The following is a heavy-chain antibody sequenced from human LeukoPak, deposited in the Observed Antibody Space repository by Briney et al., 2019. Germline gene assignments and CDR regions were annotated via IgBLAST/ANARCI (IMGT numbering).Heavy chain of an antibody. CDR2: INPNSGGT. Sequence: ASVKVSCKASGGTFSSYAISWVRQAPGQGLEWMGWINPNSGGTNYAQKFQGRVTMTRDTSISTAYMELSRLRSDDTAVYYCARFSVAGRPFDYWGQGTLVTVSS. J-gene: IGHJ4*02. V-gene: IGHV1-2*02. CDR3: ARFSVAGRPFDY. CDR1: GGTFSSYA. D-gene: IGHD6-19*01.